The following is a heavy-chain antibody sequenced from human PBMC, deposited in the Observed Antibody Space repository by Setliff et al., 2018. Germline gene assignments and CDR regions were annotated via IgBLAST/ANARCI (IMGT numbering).Heavy chain of an antibody. Sequence: GESLKISCAASGFTFNTYAMSWVRQPPGKGLEWVSSISDTALGIYYADSVRGRFTISRDNSKKTLYLQMNSLRVEDTAVYYCVKDVVGYSSTWPKRDYFDYWGQGTLVTVSS. V-gene: IGHV3-23*01. CDR1: GFTFNTYA. CDR2: ISDTALGI. CDR3: VKDVVGYSSTWPKRDYFDY. J-gene: IGHJ4*02. D-gene: IGHD6-13*01.